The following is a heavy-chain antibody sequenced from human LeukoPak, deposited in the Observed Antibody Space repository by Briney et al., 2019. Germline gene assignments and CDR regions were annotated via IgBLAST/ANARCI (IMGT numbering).Heavy chain of an antibody. Sequence: ASVKVSCKASGGTFSSYAISWVRQAPGQGLEWMGWISAYNGNTNYAQKLQGRVTMTTDTSTSTAYMELRSLRSDDTAVYYCARDSSSWYEVYGMDVWGQGTTVTVSS. CDR3: ARDSSSWYEVYGMDV. D-gene: IGHD6-13*01. J-gene: IGHJ6*02. CDR1: GGTFSSYA. CDR2: ISAYNGNT. V-gene: IGHV1-18*01.